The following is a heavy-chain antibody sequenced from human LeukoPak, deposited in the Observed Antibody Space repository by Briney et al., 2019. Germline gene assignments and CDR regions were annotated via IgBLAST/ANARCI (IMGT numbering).Heavy chain of an antibody. CDR1: GGSISGAGYY. Sequence: SETLSLTCTVSGGSISGAGYYWSWIRQPAGKGLEWIGRIYTSGSTDYSPSLKSRVTISVDTSKNQFSLKLSSVTAADTAVYYCAREDIAAFDWLSPRGHFDYWGQGTLVTVSS. D-gene: IGHD3-9*01. V-gene: IGHV4-61*02. CDR3: AREDIAAFDWLSPRGHFDY. CDR2: IYTSGST. J-gene: IGHJ4*02.